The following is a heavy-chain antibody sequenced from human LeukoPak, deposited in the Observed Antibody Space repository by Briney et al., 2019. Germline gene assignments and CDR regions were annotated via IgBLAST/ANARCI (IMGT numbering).Heavy chain of an antibody. J-gene: IGHJ5*02. CDR3: ARAHTYCYSTSCSSRWFDP. Sequence: SETLSLTCTVSGGSISSYYWSWIRQPPGKGLEWIGYIYYSGSTNYNPSLKSRVTISVDTSKNQFSLKLSSVTAADTAVYYCARAHTYCYSTSCSSRWFDPWGQGTLVTVSS. D-gene: IGHD2-2*01. CDR2: IYYSGST. V-gene: IGHV4-59*01. CDR1: GGSISSYY.